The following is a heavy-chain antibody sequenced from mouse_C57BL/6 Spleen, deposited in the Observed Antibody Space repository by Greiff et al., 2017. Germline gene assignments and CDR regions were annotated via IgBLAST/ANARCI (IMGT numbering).Heavy chain of an antibody. D-gene: IGHD1-1*01. Sequence: VKLMESGAELVRPGASVKLSCKASGYTFTDYYINWVKQRPGQGLEWIARIYPGSGNTYYNEKFKGKATLTAEKSSSTAYMQLSSLTSEDSAVYFCARDYGSSYGNYFDYWGQGTTLTVSS. CDR3: ARDYGSSYGNYFDY. CDR2: IYPGSGNT. CDR1: GYTFTDYY. V-gene: IGHV1-76*01. J-gene: IGHJ2*01.